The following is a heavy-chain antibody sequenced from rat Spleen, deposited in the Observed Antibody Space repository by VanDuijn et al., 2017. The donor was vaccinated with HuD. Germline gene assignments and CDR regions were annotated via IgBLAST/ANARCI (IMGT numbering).Heavy chain of an antibody. CDR1: GFTFSDYA. CDR2: IIYDGSST. Sequence: EVQLVESGGGLVQPGRSLKLSCAASGFTFSDYAMAWVRQAPKKGLEWVATIIYDGSSTYYRDSVKGRFTISRDNAKSTLYLQMDSLRSEDTATYYCARHDYYDGTYYYPYVMDAWGQGASVTVSS. V-gene: IGHV5-17*01. CDR3: ARHDYYDGTYYYPYVMDA. D-gene: IGHD1-12*02. J-gene: IGHJ4*01.